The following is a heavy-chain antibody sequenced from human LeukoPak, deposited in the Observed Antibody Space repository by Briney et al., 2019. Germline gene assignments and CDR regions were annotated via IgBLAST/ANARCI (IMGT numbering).Heavy chain of an antibody. CDR3: ARVRGDYDFWSGYSPSWFDP. CDR2: ISSSSSTI. D-gene: IGHD3-3*01. Sequence: GGSLRLSCAASGFTFSSYSMNWVRQAPGKGLEWVSYISSSSSTIYYADSVKGRFTISRDNAKNSLYLQMNSLRAEDTAVYYCARVRGDYDFWSGYSPSWFDPWGQGTLVTVSS. J-gene: IGHJ5*02. V-gene: IGHV3-48*01. CDR1: GFTFSSYS.